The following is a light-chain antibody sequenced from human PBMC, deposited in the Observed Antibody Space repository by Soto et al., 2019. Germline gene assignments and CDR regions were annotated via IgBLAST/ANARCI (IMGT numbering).Light chain of an antibody. Sequence: DIQMTQSPSSLSASVGDRVTITCQASQDISNYLNWDQQKPGKAPKLLMYDASNLETGVPSRFSGSGSGSDFTFTISRLQPEDIATSYWQQDDNLPSWTFGQGTKVEIK. CDR3: QQDDNLPSWT. CDR1: QDISNY. CDR2: DAS. V-gene: IGKV1-33*01. J-gene: IGKJ1*01.